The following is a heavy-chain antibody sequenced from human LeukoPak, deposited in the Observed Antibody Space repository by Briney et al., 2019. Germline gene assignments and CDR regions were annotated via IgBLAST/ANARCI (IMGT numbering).Heavy chain of an antibody. CDR2: IYPGDSDT. D-gene: IGHD2-15*01. J-gene: IGHJ4*02. V-gene: IGHV5-51*01. CDR3: ARRRGSCNSGTCYSDY. CDR1: GYSFTSYW. Sequence: GESLKISCKGSGYSFTSYWIGWVRQMPGKGLEWMGIIYPGDSDTRYSPSFQGQVTISDDKSISTAYLQWSSLKASDTAMYYCARRRGSCNSGTCYSDYWGQGTLVTVSS.